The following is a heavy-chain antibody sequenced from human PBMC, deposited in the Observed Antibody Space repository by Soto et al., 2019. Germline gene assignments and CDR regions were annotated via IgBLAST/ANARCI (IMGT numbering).Heavy chain of an antibody. CDR1: GYTFTSYG. J-gene: IGHJ4*02. CDR2: ISAYNGNT. V-gene: IGHV1-18*01. CDR3: ARVRSDYDSSGYFLFDY. Sequence: QVQLVQSGAEVKKPGASVKVSCKASGYTFTSYGISWVRQAPGQGLEWMGWISAYNGNTNYAQKLQGRVTMTTDTSTSTAFMELRSPRSDDTAVYYCARVRSDYDSSGYFLFDYWGQGTLVTVSS. D-gene: IGHD3-22*01.